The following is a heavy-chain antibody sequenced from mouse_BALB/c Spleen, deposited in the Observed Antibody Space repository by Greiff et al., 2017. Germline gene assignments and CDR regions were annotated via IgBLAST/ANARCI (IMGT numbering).Heavy chain of an antibody. J-gene: IGHJ4*01. V-gene: IGHV5-4*02. CDR3: AREGMDD. CDR2: ISDGGSYT. Sequence: EVKLVESGGGLVKPGGSLKLSCAASGFTFSDYYMYWVRQTPEKRLEWVATISDGGSYTYYPDSVKGRFTISRDNAKNNLYLQMSSLKSEDTAMYYCAREGMDDWGQGTSVTVSS. CDR1: GFTFSDYY.